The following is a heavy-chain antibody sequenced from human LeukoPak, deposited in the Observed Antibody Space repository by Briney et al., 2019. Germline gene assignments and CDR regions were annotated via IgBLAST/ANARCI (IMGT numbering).Heavy chain of an antibody. D-gene: IGHD4-11*01. CDR1: GYTFSSYD. V-gene: IGHV1-8*01. CDR2: MNPNSGNT. CDR3: ARAVTAFDP. Sequence: GASVKVSCNASGYTFSSYDVIWVRLAPGQGLEWMGWMNPNSGNTGYAQKFQGRVTMTRDTSISTAYMELSRLRSDDTAVYYCARAVTAFDPWGQGTLVTVSS. J-gene: IGHJ5*02.